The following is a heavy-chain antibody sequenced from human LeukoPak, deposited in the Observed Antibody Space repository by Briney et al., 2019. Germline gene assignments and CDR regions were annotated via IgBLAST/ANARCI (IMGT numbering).Heavy chain of an antibody. D-gene: IGHD6-13*01. CDR3: ARDRQQLALDY. CDR1: GYTFTSYY. J-gene: IGHJ4*02. Sequence: GASVKVSCKASGYTFTSYYMHWVRQAPGQGLEWMGIINPSGGSTSYAQKFQGRVTMTRDTSTSTVYMELSSLRSEDTAVYYRARDRQQLALDYWGQGTLVTVSS. V-gene: IGHV1-46*03. CDR2: INPSGGST.